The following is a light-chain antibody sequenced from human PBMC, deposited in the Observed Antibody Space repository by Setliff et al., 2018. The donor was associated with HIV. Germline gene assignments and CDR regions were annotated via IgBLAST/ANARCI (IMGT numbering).Light chain of an antibody. V-gene: IGLV3-21*03. Sequence: SYELTQPPSVSVAPGKTARITCGGNKIGRKSVHWYQQKPGQAPVLVVYDDSDQPSKISERFSGSKSGNMATLTINRVEAGDEGDYCCQVWDNNGDFYVFGSGTKVTVL. CDR3: QVWDNNGDFYV. CDR2: DDS. J-gene: IGLJ1*01. CDR1: KIGRKS.